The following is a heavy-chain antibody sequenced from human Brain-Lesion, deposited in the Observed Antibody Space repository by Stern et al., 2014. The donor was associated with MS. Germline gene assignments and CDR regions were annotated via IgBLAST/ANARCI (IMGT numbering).Heavy chain of an antibody. CDR2: INPNTGGT. D-gene: IGHD3-3*01. Sequence: VQLVESGAEVKKPGASVKVSCKTSGYIFTGYYIHWVRQAPGQGLEWMAWINPNTGGTKYGQKFQGRVTMSRDTSISTAYVELSSLTSDDTAVYYCARDQRGITIFGVVTDYYYLGMDVWGQGTTVTVSS. V-gene: IGHV1-2*02. CDR3: ARDQRGITIFGVVTDYYYLGMDV. J-gene: IGHJ6*02. CDR1: GYIFTGYY.